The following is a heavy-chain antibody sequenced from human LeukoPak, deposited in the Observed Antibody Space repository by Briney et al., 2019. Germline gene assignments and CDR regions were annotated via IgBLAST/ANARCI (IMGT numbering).Heavy chain of an antibody. D-gene: IGHD3-22*01. J-gene: IGHJ4*02. CDR2: IIPILGIA. Sequence: GASVKVSCKASGGTFSSYAISWVRQAPGQGLEWMGGIIPILGIANYAQKFQGRVTITADKSTSTAYMELSSLRSEDTAVYYCARGDDSSGYYHFDYWGQGTLVTVSS. CDR1: GGTFSSYA. CDR3: ARGDDSSGYYHFDY. V-gene: IGHV1-69*04.